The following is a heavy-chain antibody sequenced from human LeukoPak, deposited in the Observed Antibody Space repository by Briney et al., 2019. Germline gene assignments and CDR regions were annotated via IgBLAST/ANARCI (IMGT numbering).Heavy chain of an antibody. CDR1: GYTFTSYG. Sequence: ASVKVSCKASGYTFTSYGISWVRQAPGQGVEWMGWISAYNGNTNYAQKLQGRVTMTTDTSTSTAYMELRSLRSDDTAVYYCAREYSGYDPAPIQYWFDPWGQGTLVTVSS. V-gene: IGHV1-18*01. CDR2: ISAYNGNT. CDR3: AREYSGYDPAPIQYWFDP. J-gene: IGHJ5*02. D-gene: IGHD5-12*01.